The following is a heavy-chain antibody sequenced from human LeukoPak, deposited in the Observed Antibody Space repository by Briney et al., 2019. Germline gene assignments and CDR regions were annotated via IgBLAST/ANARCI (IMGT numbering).Heavy chain of an antibody. V-gene: IGHV4-4*07. CDR2: VYSGGNA. D-gene: IGHD3-10*01. CDR3: VRDFLIMNNWIDP. Sequence: SETLSLTCTVSGGSISRDYWSWIRQPPGKGLEWIGSVYSGGNAYYNPSLKSRLSISVDTSKSQFSLKLTSVTAADTAVYFCVRDFLIMNNWIDPWGQGTLVTVSS. CDR1: GGSISRDY. J-gene: IGHJ5*02.